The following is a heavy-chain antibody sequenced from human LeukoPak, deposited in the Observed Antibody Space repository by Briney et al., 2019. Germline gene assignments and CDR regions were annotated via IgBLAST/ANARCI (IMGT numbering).Heavy chain of an antibody. Sequence: GGSLRLSCAASGFTFSNAWMSWVRQAPGKGLEWVAVIWYDGSNKYYADSVKGRFTISRDNSKNTLYLQMNSLRAEDTAVYYCARDFPGAGYGGNSGAIDYWGQGTLVTVSS. D-gene: IGHD4-23*01. CDR2: IWYDGSNK. J-gene: IGHJ4*02. CDR3: ARDFPGAGYGGNSGAIDY. CDR1: GFTFSNAW. V-gene: IGHV3-33*08.